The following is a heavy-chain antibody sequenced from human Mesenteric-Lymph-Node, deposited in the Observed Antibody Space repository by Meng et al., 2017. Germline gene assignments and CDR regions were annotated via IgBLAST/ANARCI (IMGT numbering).Heavy chain of an antibody. CDR3: ARTLEGYFQH. CDR1: GYTFTSYY. Sequence: QVQLVQSGAEVKKPGASVKVSCKASGYTFTSYYMHWVRQAPGQGLEWMGIINPSGGSTSYAQKFQGRVTITTDESTSTAYMELSSLRSEDTAVYYCARTLEGYFQHWGQGTLVTVSS. D-gene: IGHD3-3*01. J-gene: IGHJ1*01. V-gene: IGHV1-46*01. CDR2: INPSGGST.